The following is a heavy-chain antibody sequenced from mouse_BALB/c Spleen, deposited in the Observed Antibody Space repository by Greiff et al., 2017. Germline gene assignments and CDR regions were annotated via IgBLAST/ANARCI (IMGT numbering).Heavy chain of an antibody. D-gene: IGHD2-5*01. Sequence: EVQRVESGGDLVKPGGSLKLSCAASGFTFSSYGMSWVRQTPDKRLEWVATISSGGSYTYYPDSVKGRFTISRDNAKNTLYLQMSSLKSEDTAMYYCARHRNYGVMDYWGQGTSVTVSS. CDR2: ISSGGSYT. CDR3: ARHRNYGVMDY. J-gene: IGHJ4*01. V-gene: IGHV5-6*01. CDR1: GFTFSSYG.